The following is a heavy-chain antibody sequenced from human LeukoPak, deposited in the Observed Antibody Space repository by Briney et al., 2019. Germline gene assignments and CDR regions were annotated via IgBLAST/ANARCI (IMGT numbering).Heavy chain of an antibody. J-gene: IGHJ6*02. CDR2: INHNGNVN. CDR1: GFTFSSYR. D-gene: IGHD3-16*01. V-gene: IGHV3-7*03. Sequence: WGSLRLSCAASGFTFSSYRRNWVRQAPGKGLEWVASINHNGNVNYYVDSVKGRFTISRDNAKNSLYLQMSNLRAEDTAVYFCARGGGLDVWGQGATVTVSS. CDR3: ARGGGLDV.